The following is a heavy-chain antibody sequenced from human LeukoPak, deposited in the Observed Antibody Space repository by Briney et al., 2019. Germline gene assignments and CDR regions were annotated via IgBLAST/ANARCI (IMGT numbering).Heavy chain of an antibody. Sequence: ASVKVSCKASGYTFTGYYMHWVRQAPGQGLEWMGWINPNSGGTNYAQKFQGRVTMTRDTSISTAYMELSRLRSDDTAVYYCARGNHDLIVVVPAAMGEWFDPWGQGTLVTVSS. D-gene: IGHD2-2*01. CDR2: INPNSGGT. CDR1: GYTFTGYY. CDR3: ARGNHDLIVVVPAAMGEWFDP. V-gene: IGHV1-2*02. J-gene: IGHJ5*02.